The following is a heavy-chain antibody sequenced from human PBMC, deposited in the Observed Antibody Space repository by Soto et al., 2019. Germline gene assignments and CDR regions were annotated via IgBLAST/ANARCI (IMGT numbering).Heavy chain of an antibody. J-gene: IGHJ6*03. V-gene: IGHV1-3*01. CDR1: GYTFTSYA. Sequence: RASVKVSCQASGYTFTSYAMHWVRQAPGQRLEWMGWINAGNGNTKYSQKFQGRVTITRDTSASTAYMELSSLRSEDTAVYYCARGAYYDFWSGYYTGRVHYYYYMDVWGKGTTVTVSS. CDR3: ARGAYYDFWSGYYTGRVHYYYYMDV. CDR2: INAGNGNT. D-gene: IGHD3-3*01.